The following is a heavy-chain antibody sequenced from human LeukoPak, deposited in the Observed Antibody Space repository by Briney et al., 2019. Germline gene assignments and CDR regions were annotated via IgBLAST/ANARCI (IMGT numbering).Heavy chain of an antibody. V-gene: IGHV3-23*01. CDR1: GFTFSSYA. CDR3: VKDKFASRTNYYYYMDV. Sequence: GGSLRLSCAASGFTFSSYAMSWVRQAPGKGLEWVSAISGSGGSTYYADSVKGRFTISRDNSKNTLYLQMNSLRAEDTAVYYCVKDKFASRTNYYYYMDVWGKGTTVTVSS. J-gene: IGHJ6*03. CDR2: ISGSGGST. D-gene: IGHD2-2*01.